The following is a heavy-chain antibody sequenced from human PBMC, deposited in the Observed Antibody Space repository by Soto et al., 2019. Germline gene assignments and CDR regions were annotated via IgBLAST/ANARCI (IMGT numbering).Heavy chain of an antibody. J-gene: IGHJ5*02. D-gene: IGHD6-19*01. V-gene: IGHV1-18*01. CDR3: ARFIAVAGTIWFDP. CDR2: ISAYSRST. CDR1: GYTFTSYG. Sequence: ASVKVSCKASGYTFTSYGISWVRQAPGQGLEWMGWISAYSRSTNYNPSLKSRVTISVDTSKNQFSLKLSSVTAADTAVYYCARFIAVAGTIWFDPWGQGTLVTVSS.